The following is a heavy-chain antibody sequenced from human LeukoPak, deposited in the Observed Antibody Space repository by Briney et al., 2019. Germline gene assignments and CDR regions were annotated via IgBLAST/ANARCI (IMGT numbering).Heavy chain of an antibody. CDR1: GGSFSSYY. V-gene: IGHV4-4*07. CDR3: ARVIWYGSGTTAFDY. D-gene: IGHD3-10*01. CDR2: IYTSGITNYNT. Sequence: SETLSLTCTVSGGSFSSYYWSWIRQPAGKGLEWIGRIYTSGITNYNTNYNPSLSSRVTMSVDTSKNQFSLKLNSATAADTAVYFCARVIWYGSGTTAFDYWGPGTLVTVSS. J-gene: IGHJ4*02.